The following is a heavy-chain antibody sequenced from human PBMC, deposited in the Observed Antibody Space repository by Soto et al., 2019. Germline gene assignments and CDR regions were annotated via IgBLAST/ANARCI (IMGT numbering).Heavy chain of an antibody. V-gene: IGHV3-21*01. CDR2: ISSSSSYI. J-gene: IGHJ6*02. CDR1: GFTFSSYN. Sequence: EVQLVESGGGLVKPGGSLRLSCAASGFTFSSYNMNWVRQAPGKGLEWVSSISSSSSYIYYADSVKGQSTIPRNNAKNSLYLQMNSLRAEDTAVYSCASTRRDGHNNYYYYYGMDVWGQGTTVTVSS. CDR3: ASTRRDGHNNYYYYYGMDV.